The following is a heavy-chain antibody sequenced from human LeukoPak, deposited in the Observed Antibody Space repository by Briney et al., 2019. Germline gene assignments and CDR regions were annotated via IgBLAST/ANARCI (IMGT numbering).Heavy chain of an antibody. Sequence: PGGSLRLSCAASGFTFSSHSMSWVRQAPGKRLEWVANVGEDGSEINYADSVKGRFTISRDNARNSLYLQMNILRAEDTAIYFCARLLHFERSVYRPVDFWGQGTLVSVSS. J-gene: IGHJ4*02. CDR1: GFTFSSHS. D-gene: IGHD3-22*01. V-gene: IGHV3-7*01. CDR2: VGEDGSEI. CDR3: ARLLHFERSVYRPVDF.